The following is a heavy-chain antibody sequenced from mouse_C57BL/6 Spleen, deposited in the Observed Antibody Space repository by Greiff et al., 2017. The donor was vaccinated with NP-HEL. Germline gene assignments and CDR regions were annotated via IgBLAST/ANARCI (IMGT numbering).Heavy chain of an antibody. J-gene: IGHJ4*01. CDR3: ATSSDYAMDY. D-gene: IGHD1-1*01. CDR2: INPSTGGT. CDR1: GYSFTGYY. Sequence: VQLQQSGPELVKPGASVKISCKASGYSFTGYYMNWVKQSPEKSLEWIGEINPSTGGTTYNQKFKAKATLTVDKSSSTAYMQLKSLTSEDSAVYYCATSSDYAMDYWGQGTSVTVSS. V-gene: IGHV1-42*01.